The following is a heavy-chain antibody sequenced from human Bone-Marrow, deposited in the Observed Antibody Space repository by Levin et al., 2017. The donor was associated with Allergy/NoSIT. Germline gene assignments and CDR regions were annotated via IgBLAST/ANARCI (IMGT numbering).Heavy chain of an antibody. CDR2: INTKTGNP. J-gene: IGHJ6*03. V-gene: IGHV7-4-1*02. CDR3: ARDLNVRDSDAHGVAYYHYSMDV. D-gene: IGHD3-3*01. Sequence: PGASVKVSCKASGYIFTTYAVNWVRQAPGQGLEWMGCINTKTGNPIYAQGFTGRFVFSLDTSANTAFLQINSLKSDDSAVYYCARDLNVRDSDAHGVAYYHYSMDVWGKGTTVTVSS. CDR1: GYIFTTYA.